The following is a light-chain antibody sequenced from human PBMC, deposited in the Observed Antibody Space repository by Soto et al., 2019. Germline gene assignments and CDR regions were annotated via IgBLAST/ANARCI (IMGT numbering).Light chain of an antibody. Sequence: EIVMTQSPATLSVSPGERVTLSCRASQSVSSNLGWYQQKPGQAPRLIIYGASTRATGIPARFSGSGSGTEFTLTISSLQSEDFAVYYCQQYNTWPLTFGGGTKVEIK. CDR3: QQYNTWPLT. CDR1: QSVSSN. J-gene: IGKJ4*01. CDR2: GAS. V-gene: IGKV3-15*01.